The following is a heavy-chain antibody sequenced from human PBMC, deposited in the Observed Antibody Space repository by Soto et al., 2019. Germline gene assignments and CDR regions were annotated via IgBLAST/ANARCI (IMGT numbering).Heavy chain of an antibody. CDR2: ISYDGSNK. Sequence: QVQLVESGGGVVQPGRSLRLSCAASGFTFSSYAMHWDRQAPGKGLEWVAVISYDGSNKYYADSVKGRFTISRDNSKNTLYLQMNSLRAEDTAVYYCARDLGSRWRLLVYGMDVWGQGTTVTVSS. V-gene: IGHV3-30-3*01. CDR3: ARDLGSRWRLLVYGMDV. CDR1: GFTFSSYA. D-gene: IGHD6-13*01. J-gene: IGHJ6*02.